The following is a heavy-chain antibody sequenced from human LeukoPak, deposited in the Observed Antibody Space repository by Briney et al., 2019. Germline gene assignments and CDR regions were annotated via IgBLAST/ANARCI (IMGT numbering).Heavy chain of an antibody. V-gene: IGHV3-23*01. D-gene: IGHD6-19*01. CDR1: GFTFSSYV. CDR2: ISDSGGST. CDR3: AKDHDLVVAVAGYFDY. Sequence: PGGSLRLSCAASGFTFSSYVMTWVRQAPGKGLEWVSGISDSGGSTYYAESVKGRFTISRDNSKNTLYLQMNSLRAEDTAVYYCAKDHDLVVAVAGYFDYWGQGTLVTVSS. J-gene: IGHJ4*02.